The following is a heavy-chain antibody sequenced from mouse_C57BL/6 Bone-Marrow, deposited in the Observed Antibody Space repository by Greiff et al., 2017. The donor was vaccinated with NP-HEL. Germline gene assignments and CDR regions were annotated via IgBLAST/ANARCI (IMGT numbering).Heavy chain of an antibody. Sequence: QVQLKESGPGLVQPSQSLSITCTVSGFSLTSYGVHWVRQSPGKGLEWLGVIWSGGSTDYNAAFISRLSISKDNSKSQVFFKMNSLQADDTAIYYCASLYYYGSSYEYFDVWGTGTTVTVSS. CDR3: ASLYYYGSSYEYFDV. CDR1: GFSLTSYG. V-gene: IGHV2-2*01. CDR2: IWSGGST. D-gene: IGHD1-1*01. J-gene: IGHJ1*03.